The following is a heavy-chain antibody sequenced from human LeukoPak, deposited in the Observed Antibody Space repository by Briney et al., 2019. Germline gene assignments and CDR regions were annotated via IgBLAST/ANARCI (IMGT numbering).Heavy chain of an antibody. V-gene: IGHV4-59*01. J-gene: IGHJ5*02. Sequence: SETLSLTCTVSGGSISSYYWSWIRQPPGKGLEWIGYIYYSGSTNYNPSLKSRVTISVDTSKNQFSLKLSSVTAADTAVYYCARVPIIDTGAFDPWGQGTLVTVSS. CDR1: GGSISSYY. D-gene: IGHD1-14*01. CDR2: IYYSGST. CDR3: ARVPIIDTGAFDP.